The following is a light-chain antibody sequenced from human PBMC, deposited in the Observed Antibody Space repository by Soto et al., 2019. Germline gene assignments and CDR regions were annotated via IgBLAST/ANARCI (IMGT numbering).Light chain of an antibody. J-gene: IGLJ1*01. V-gene: IGLV2-14*03. CDR2: DVS. CDR1: SSDVGGYNY. CDR3: SSYTTSNTRQIV. Sequence: QSVLTQPASVSGSPGQSITISCTGASSDVGGYNYVPWYQHHPGKAPKLIIFDVSNRPSGVSNPFSGSKSGNTASLTISGLQPEDEADYYCSSYTTSNTRQIVFGTGTEVTVL.